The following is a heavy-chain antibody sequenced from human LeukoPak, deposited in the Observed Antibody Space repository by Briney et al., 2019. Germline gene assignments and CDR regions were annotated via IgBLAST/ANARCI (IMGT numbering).Heavy chain of an antibody. V-gene: IGHV3-33*06. J-gene: IGHJ1*01. CDR3: AKDLTRSSWTTEYFQH. CDR2: IWYDGSNK. Sequence: PGGSLRLSCAASGFTFSSYGMHWVRQAPGKGLEWVAVIWYDGSNKYYADSVKGRFTISRDNSKNTLYLQMNSLRAEDTAVYYCAKDLTRSSWTTEYFQHWGQGNLVTVSS. D-gene: IGHD6-13*01. CDR1: GFTFSSYG.